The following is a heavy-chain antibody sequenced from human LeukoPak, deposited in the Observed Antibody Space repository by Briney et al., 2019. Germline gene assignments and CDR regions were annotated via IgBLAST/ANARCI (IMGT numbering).Heavy chain of an antibody. D-gene: IGHD3-3*01. CDR1: GFTFSSHG. CDR3: AKSGGITIFGLVDY. Sequence: WGSLTLSCAASGFTFSSHGMHWVRQALGKGLEWVAVIWYDGSKKYYADSVKGRFTISRDNSKKILYLQMNSLRAEDTAVYHCAKSGGITIFGLVDYWGRGRTVAVSS. J-gene: IGHJ4*03. CDR2: IWYDGSKK. V-gene: IGHV3-33*06.